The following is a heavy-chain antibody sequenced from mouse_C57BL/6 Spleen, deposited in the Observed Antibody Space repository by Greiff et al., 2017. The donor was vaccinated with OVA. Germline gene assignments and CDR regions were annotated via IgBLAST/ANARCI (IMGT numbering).Heavy chain of an antibody. J-gene: IGHJ1*03. V-gene: IGHV3-6*01. CDR3: AKGAVVATRYWYFDV. Sequence: EVQLQESGPGLVKPSQSLSLTCSVTGYSITSGYYWNWIRQFPGNKLEWMGYISYDGSNNYNPSLKNRISITRDTSKNQFFLKLNSVTTEDTATYYCAKGAVVATRYWYFDVWGTGTTVTVSS. CDR2: ISYDGSN. CDR1: GYSITSGYY. D-gene: IGHD1-1*01.